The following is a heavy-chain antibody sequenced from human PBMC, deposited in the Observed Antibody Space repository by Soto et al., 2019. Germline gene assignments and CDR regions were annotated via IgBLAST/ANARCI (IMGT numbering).Heavy chain of an antibody. CDR2: IWYDGSNK. CDR1: GFTFSSYG. V-gene: IGHV3-33*01. J-gene: IGHJ6*03. Sequence: GGSLTLSCAASGFTFSSYGMHWVRQAPGKGLEWVAVIWYDGSNKYYADSVKGRFTISRDNSKNTLYLQMNSLRAEDTAVYYCARVLSLGYCSGGSCYSHYYYMDVWGKGTTVTVSS. D-gene: IGHD2-15*01. CDR3: ARVLSLGYCSGGSCYSHYYYMDV.